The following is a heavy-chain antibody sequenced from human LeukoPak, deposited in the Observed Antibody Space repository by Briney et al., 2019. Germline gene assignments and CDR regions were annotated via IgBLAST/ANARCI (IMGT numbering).Heavy chain of an antibody. CDR1: GGSVSSSSSF. CDR3: ARHGLYQDYGY. V-gene: IGHV4-39*01. Sequence: SETLSLTCTVSGGSVSSSSSFWARIRQPPGKGLEWIGNVYYSGSTHYNPSLKSRVTISLDMSKNQFSLRLTSVTAADTAMYYCARHGLYQDYGYCGQGTLVTVSS. D-gene: IGHD3-16*01. J-gene: IGHJ4*02. CDR2: VYYSGST.